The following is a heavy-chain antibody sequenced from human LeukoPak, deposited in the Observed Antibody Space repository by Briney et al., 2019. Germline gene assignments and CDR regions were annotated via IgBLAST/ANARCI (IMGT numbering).Heavy chain of an antibody. Sequence: ASVKISCKVSGYTFTDYYMHWVQQAPGKGLEWMGLVDPEDGETIYAEKFQGRVTITADTSTDTAYMELSSLRSDDTAVYYCAREHSGSYSQPLDYFDYWGQGTLVTVSS. J-gene: IGHJ4*02. V-gene: IGHV1-69-2*01. CDR1: GYTFTDYY. CDR3: AREHSGSYSQPLDYFDY. D-gene: IGHD1-26*01. CDR2: VDPEDGET.